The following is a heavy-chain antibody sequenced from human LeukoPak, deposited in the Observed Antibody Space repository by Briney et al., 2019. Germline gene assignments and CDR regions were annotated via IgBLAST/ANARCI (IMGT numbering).Heavy chain of an antibody. Sequence: PGGSLRLSCAASGFTFSGYYMSWIRQAPGKGLEWVAFIRYDGSNKYYADSVKGRFTISRDNSENTLYLRMNNLRAEDTAVVYCARTYYDYWSGPYTFDIWGQGTMVTVSS. J-gene: IGHJ3*02. D-gene: IGHD3-3*01. V-gene: IGHV3-30*02. CDR3: ARTYYDYWSGPYTFDI. CDR1: GFTFSGYY. CDR2: IRYDGSNK.